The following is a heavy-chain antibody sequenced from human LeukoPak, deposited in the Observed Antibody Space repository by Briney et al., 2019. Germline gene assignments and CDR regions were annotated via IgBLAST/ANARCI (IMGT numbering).Heavy chain of an antibody. CDR3: APDLRGSAWSLDY. CDR1: GFTFSTYW. Sequence: GGSLRLSCAASGFTFSTYWMHWVRQAPGKGLVWVSRINSDGRSTSYADSVKGRFTISRDNAKNTLYLQMNSLRAEDTAVYYCAPDLRGSAWSLDYWGQGTLVTVSS. J-gene: IGHJ4*02. CDR2: INSDGRST. V-gene: IGHV3-74*01. D-gene: IGHD6-19*01.